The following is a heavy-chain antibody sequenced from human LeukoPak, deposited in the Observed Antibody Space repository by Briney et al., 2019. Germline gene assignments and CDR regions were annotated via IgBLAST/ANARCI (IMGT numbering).Heavy chain of an antibody. J-gene: IGHJ4*02. CDR1: GFTVSNNY. Sequence: PGGSLRLSCAASGFTVSNNYMSWVRQAPGKGLEWVSVIYSGGSTHYADSVKGRFTISRDNSKNTLYLQMNSLRAEDTAVYYCARRNYYDGSGTFDSWGQGTLVTVSS. D-gene: IGHD3-22*01. CDR3: ARRNYYDGSGTFDS. V-gene: IGHV3-53*01. CDR2: IYSGGST.